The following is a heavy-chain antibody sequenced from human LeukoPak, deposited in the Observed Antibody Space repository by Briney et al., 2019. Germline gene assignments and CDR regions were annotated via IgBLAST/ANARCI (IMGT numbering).Heavy chain of an antibody. Sequence: GGSLRLSCAASGFTFSSYWMNWVHQAPGEGLVWVSRIASDGSSTTYADSVKGRFSISRDNAKNTLYLQMNSLRVEDTAVYYCARGRPHGNDYWGQGTLVTVSS. V-gene: IGHV3-74*01. CDR1: GFTFSSYW. CDR3: ARGRPHGNDY. CDR2: IASDGSST. J-gene: IGHJ4*02. D-gene: IGHD4-23*01.